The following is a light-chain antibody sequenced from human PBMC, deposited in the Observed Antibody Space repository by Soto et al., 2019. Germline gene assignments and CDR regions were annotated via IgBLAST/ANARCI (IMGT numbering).Light chain of an antibody. Sequence: DIQMTQSPSTLSASVGDRVTITCRSSQSFNNWLGLYQQKPGKVPKLLIYKTSNIESGTPSRFSGSGSGTEFTLTISSLQPDDFATYYCQHYNSYSEAFGQGTTVDI. J-gene: IGKJ1*01. CDR3: QHYNSYSEA. CDR1: QSFNNW. CDR2: KTS. V-gene: IGKV1-5*03.